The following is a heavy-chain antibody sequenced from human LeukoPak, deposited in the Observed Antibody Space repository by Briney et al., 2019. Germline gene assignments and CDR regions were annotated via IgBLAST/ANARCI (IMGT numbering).Heavy chain of an antibody. Sequence: GASVRVSCKASGYTFTGYYMHWVRQAPGQGLEWLGSINPNSGGTNYAQKFQGRVTMTRDTSISTAYMELSRLRSDDTAVYYCATSGSYYYFDYWGQGTLVTVSS. CDR3: ATSGSYYYFDY. CDR1: GYTFTGYY. J-gene: IGHJ4*02. V-gene: IGHV1-2*02. CDR2: INPNSGGT. D-gene: IGHD1-26*01.